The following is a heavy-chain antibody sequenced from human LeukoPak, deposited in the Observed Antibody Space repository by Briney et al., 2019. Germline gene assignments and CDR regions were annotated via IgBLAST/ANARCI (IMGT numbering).Heavy chain of an antibody. V-gene: IGHV3-30*04. D-gene: IGHD4-17*01. CDR1: GFTFSSYA. J-gene: IGHJ4*02. CDR3: ARAPGAGDYEFDY. CDR2: ISYDGSNK. Sequence: PGGSLRLSCAASGFTFSSYAMHWVRQAPGKGLEWVAVISYDGSNKYYADSAKGRFTISRDNSKNTLYLQMNSLRAEDTAVYYCARAPGAGDYEFDYWGQGTLVTVSS.